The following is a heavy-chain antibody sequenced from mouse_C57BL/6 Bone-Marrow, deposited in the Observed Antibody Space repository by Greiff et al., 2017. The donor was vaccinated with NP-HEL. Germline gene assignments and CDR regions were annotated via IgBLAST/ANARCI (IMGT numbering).Heavy chain of an antibody. CDR2: IYPGDGDT. CDR3: ATPHDGYYPAWFAY. V-gene: IGHV1-82*01. CDR1: GYAFSSSW. D-gene: IGHD2-3*01. J-gene: IGHJ3*01. Sequence: QVQLQQSGPELVKPGASVKISCKASGYAFSSSWMNWVKQRPGKGLEWIGRIYPGDGDTNYNGKFKGKATLTADKSSSTAYMQLSSLTSADSAVYFCATPHDGYYPAWFAYWGQGTLVTVSA.